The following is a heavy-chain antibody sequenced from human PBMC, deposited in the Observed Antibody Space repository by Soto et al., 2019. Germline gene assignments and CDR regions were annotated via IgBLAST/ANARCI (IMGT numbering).Heavy chain of an antibody. CDR3: ARGGGPYVWFNEF. D-gene: IGHD3-16*01. J-gene: IGHJ4*02. CDR2: IIPVFGTT. Sequence: QEQLVQSGAEVKKPGSSVKVSCKDSGGLFSSFAISWVRQAPGQGLEWMGGIIPVFGTTNYAKKFQGRGTITADESTNTASMELSSMTSDDTAMYYCARGGGPYVWFNEFWGQGTQVTVSS. CDR1: GGLFSSFA. V-gene: IGHV1-69*01.